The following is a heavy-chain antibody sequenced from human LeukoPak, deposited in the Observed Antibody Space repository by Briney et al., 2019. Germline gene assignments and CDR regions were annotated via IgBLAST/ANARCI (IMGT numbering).Heavy chain of an antibody. Sequence: QTGGSLRLSCAASGFTFSNYAMGWVRQAPGKGLEWVSTISGNGGNTLYADSVKGRFTISRDNSKNTFYLQMNSLRAEDRAIYFWGKEAGYSFGYYFDHWGQGTLVTVSS. CDR3: GKEAGYSFGYYFDH. V-gene: IGHV3-23*01. J-gene: IGHJ4*02. CDR2: ISGNGGNT. CDR1: GFTFSNYA. D-gene: IGHD5-18*01.